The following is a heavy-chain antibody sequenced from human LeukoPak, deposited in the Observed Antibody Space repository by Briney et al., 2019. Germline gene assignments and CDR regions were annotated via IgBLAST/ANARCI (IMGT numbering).Heavy chain of an antibody. CDR3: ARDLSSTPHWELDY. D-gene: IGHD7-27*01. J-gene: IGHJ4*02. CDR2: VNSNSAVA. Sequence: ASVKVSCKTSGYTFTDYFIHWVRQAPGQGLEWMGRVNSNSAVAESEEKFQGRVTVTRDTSIRTVYMELFRLTSDDTAIYYCARDLSSTPHWELDYWGQGTLDTVSS. CDR1: GYTFTDYF. V-gene: IGHV1-2*06.